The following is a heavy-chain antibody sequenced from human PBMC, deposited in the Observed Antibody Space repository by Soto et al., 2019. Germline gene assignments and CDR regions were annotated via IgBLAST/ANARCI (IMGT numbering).Heavy chain of an antibody. Sequence: QVQLVESGGGVVQPGRSLRLSCVASGFNLRSYGMHWFRQAPGKGPEWVAAIWYDGSNEKYADSVKGRFTISRDDSRNTLYLQMNSLRAKDTAVYYCARVYANWEWELPGFWGQGTRVTVSS. CDR1: GFNLRSYG. J-gene: IGHJ1*01. V-gene: IGHV3-33*01. CDR3: ARVYANWEWELPGF. D-gene: IGHD7-27*01. CDR2: IWYDGSNE.